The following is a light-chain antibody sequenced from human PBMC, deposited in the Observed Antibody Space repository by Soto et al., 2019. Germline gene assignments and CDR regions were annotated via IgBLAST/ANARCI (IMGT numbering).Light chain of an antibody. CDR3: SSYTSSNTLGA. J-gene: IGLJ2*01. Sequence: QSALTQPASVSGSPGQSITISCTGTSSDVDTYNYVSWYQQYPGKAPKLMIHDVSNRPSGVSNRISGSKSGNTASLTISGLQAEDEADYYCSSYTSSNTLGAFGGGTKLTVL. CDR1: SSDVDTYNY. CDR2: DVS. V-gene: IGLV2-14*01.